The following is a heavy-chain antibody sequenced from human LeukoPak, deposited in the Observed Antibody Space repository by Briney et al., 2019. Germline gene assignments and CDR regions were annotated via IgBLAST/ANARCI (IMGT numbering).Heavy chain of an antibody. Sequence: PGGSLRLSCAASGFTFSSYGMHWVRQPPGKGLEWVGFIRYDGSNKYYADSVKGRFTISRDKSNITLYLQMNSLRAEDTAVYYCAKDYSLLCDYWGQGTLVTVSS. CDR1: GFTFSSYG. D-gene: IGHD2-2*01. J-gene: IGHJ4*02. CDR3: AKDYSLLCDY. CDR2: IRYDGSNK. V-gene: IGHV3-30*02.